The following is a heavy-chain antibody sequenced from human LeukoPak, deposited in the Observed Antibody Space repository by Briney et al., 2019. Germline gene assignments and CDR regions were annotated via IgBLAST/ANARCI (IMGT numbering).Heavy chain of an antibody. V-gene: IGHV3-48*03. CDR1: GFTFSSYE. D-gene: IGHD1-1*01. J-gene: IGHJ4*02. CDR3: ARSLVGTTGKIFDY. CDR2: ISSSGSTI. Sequence: GGSLRLSCAASGFTFSSYEMNWVRQAPGKGLEWVSYISSSGSTIYYADSVKGRFTISRDNAKNSLYLQMNSLRAEGTAVYYCARSLVGTTGKIFDYWGQATLVTVSS.